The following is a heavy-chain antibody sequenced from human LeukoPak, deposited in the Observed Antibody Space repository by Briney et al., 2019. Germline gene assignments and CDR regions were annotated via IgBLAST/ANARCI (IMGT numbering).Heavy chain of an antibody. V-gene: IGHV1-2*02. Sequence: ASVKVSCKASGYTFTSYYMHWVRQAPGQGLEWMGWINPNSGGTNYAQKFQGRVTMTRDTSISTAYMELSRLRSDDTAVYYCARMYYYDSSGSFNWFDPWGQGTLVTVSS. D-gene: IGHD3-22*01. CDR1: GYTFTSYY. J-gene: IGHJ5*02. CDR2: INPNSGGT. CDR3: ARMYYYDSSGSFNWFDP.